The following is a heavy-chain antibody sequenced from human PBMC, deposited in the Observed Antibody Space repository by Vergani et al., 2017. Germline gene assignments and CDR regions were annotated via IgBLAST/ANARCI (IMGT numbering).Heavy chain of an antibody. Sequence: EVELVQSGPEMRKPGESLKISCKGSEYSFGNYWIGWVRQMPGKSLEWMGIIYPADSDTRYSPSFKGQVTISADKSISTAFLQWDSLKASDTALYYCARHTAYTDSWGQGTLVTVSS. CDR1: EYSFGNYW. CDR3: ARHTAYTDS. V-gene: IGHV5-51*01. D-gene: IGHD3-16*01. CDR2: IYPADSDT. J-gene: IGHJ4*02.